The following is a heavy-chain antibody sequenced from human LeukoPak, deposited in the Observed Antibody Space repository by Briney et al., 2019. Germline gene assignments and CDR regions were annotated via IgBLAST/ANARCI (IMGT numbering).Heavy chain of an antibody. Sequence: SETLSLTCTVSGGSISSYYWGWIRQPPGKGLEWIGYIYNTGSTTYDPSLKSRVTISVGTSKNQFSLKLNSVTAADTAVYYCARGRMATRIDIWGRGTLVTVSS. CDR3: ARGRMATRIDI. D-gene: IGHD5-24*01. CDR2: IYNTGST. V-gene: IGHV4-59*01. J-gene: IGHJ2*01. CDR1: GGSISSYY.